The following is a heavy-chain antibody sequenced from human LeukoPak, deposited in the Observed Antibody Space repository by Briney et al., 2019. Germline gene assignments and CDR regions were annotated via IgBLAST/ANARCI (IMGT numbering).Heavy chain of an antibody. Sequence: GGSLRLSCAASGFTFSSYAMSWVRQAPGKGLEWVSAISGSGGSTYYADSVKGRFTISRDNPKNTLYLQMNSLRAEDTAVYYCAKVRGGYCSGGSCGYFDYWGQGTLVTVSS. D-gene: IGHD2-15*01. CDR2: ISGSGGST. CDR3: AKVRGGYCSGGSCGYFDY. J-gene: IGHJ4*02. V-gene: IGHV3-23*01. CDR1: GFTFSSYA.